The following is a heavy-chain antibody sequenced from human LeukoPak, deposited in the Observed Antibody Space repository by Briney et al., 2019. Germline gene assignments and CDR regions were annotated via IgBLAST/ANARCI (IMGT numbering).Heavy chain of an antibody. CDR3: ARGPLGAYCSGGSCAGDY. D-gene: IGHD2-15*01. V-gene: IGHV1-2*02. CDR2: INPNSGGT. J-gene: IGHJ4*02. CDR1: GFTFTSSA. Sequence: ASVKVSCKASGFTFTSSAMQWVRQARGQRLEWIGWINPNSGGTNYAQKFQGRVTMTRDTSISTAYMELSRLRSDDTAVYYCARGPLGAYCSGGSCAGDYWGQGTLVTVSS.